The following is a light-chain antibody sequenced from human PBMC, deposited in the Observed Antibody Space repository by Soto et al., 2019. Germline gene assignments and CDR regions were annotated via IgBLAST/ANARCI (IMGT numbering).Light chain of an antibody. V-gene: IGKV3-15*01. CDR3: QQYDNWPWT. Sequence: IVMTHSPATLSLSPGERSTLSCCASQSISNYLAWYQQKPGQAPRLLIYGASTRANGVPARFGGSGSGTEFTLTISSLLSEDFAVYYCQQYDNWPWTFGQGTKVDIK. CDR1: QSISNY. CDR2: GAS. J-gene: IGKJ1*01.